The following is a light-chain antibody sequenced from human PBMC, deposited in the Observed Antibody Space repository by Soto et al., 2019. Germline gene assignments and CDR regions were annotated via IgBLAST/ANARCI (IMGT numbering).Light chain of an antibody. CDR3: QQYNSWWT. V-gene: IGKV3-15*01. Sequence: EILITQSPATRSVSPGERATLSCRASQSINSNLAWYQPKPGQAPRVLIYGASTRATGIPARFSGSESGTEFTLTISSLQSEDSAVYYCQQYNSWWTFGQGTKVDIK. CDR2: GAS. CDR1: QSINSN. J-gene: IGKJ1*01.